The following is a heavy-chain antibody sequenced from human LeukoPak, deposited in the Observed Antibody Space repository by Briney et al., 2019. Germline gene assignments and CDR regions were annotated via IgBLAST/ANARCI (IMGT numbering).Heavy chain of an antibody. Sequence: ASVKVSCKASGYTFTGYYMHWVRQAPGQGLEWMGWINPNSGGTNYAQKFQGRVTMTRDTSISTAYMELSRLRADDTAVYYCARDRTYRPATAIYYYYYYMDVWGKGTTVTVSS. CDR1: GYTFTGYY. CDR3: ARDRTYRPATAIYYYYYYMDV. J-gene: IGHJ6*03. CDR2: INPNSGGT. D-gene: IGHD2-21*02. V-gene: IGHV1-2*02.